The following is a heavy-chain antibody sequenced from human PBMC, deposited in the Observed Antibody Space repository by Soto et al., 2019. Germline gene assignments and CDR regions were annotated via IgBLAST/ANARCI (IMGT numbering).Heavy chain of an antibody. CDR3: AKGVSRTSYDSSD. D-gene: IGHD3-22*01. J-gene: IGHJ1*01. V-gene: IGHV3-23*01. CDR1: GFTFSSYA. Sequence: VQLLESGGGLVQPGGSLRLSCAASGFTFSSYAMSWVRQAPGKGLEWVSVISTSGGATFYADSVKGRFTMSRDNSKNMLYLQMNSLRAEDTAVYYCAKGVSRTSYDSSDWGQGTLVTVSS. CDR2: ISTSGGAT.